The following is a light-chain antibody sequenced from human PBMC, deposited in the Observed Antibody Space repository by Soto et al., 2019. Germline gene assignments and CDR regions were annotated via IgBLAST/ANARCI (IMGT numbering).Light chain of an antibody. Sequence: EIVLTQAPVTLSWSPLEIATLSCRASQSVISSYLALYQQKPGQAPRLLIYDASNRATGIPARFSGSGSGRDFTLTINSLEPEDFAVYYCQQRSNWPLTFGGGTKVDIK. J-gene: IGKJ4*01. CDR1: QSVISSY. CDR2: DAS. CDR3: QQRSNWPLT. V-gene: IGKV3-11*02.